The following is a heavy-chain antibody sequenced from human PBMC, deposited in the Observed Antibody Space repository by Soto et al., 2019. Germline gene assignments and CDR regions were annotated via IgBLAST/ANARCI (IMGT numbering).Heavy chain of an antibody. CDR3: ARDDYKDGGNNWFDP. J-gene: IGHJ5*02. Sequence: PSETLSLTCTVPGGSITNYYWSWIRQPAGKGLEWIGRMYTKERTNYNLSFKSRVTMSVDTSKDQFSLKLNAVTAADTAVYYCARDDYKDGGNNWFDPWGQGTLVTVSS. CDR1: GGSITNYY. CDR2: MYTKERT. V-gene: IGHV4-4*07. D-gene: IGHD3-16*01.